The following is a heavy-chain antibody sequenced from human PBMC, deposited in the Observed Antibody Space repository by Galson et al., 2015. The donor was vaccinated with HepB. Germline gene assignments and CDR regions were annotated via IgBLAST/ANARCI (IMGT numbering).Heavy chain of an antibody. D-gene: IGHD3-22*01. CDR2: IYYSGST. V-gene: IGHV4-39*01. CDR1: GGSISSSSYY. CDR3: ATSNSYDSSGYYSIQEGLVDY. Sequence: ETLSLTCAVYGGSISSSSYYWGWIRQPPGKGLEWIGSIYYSGSTYYNPSLKSRVTISVDTSKNQFSLKLSSVTAADTAVYYCATSNSYDSSGYYSIQEGLVDYWGQGTLVTVSS. J-gene: IGHJ4*02.